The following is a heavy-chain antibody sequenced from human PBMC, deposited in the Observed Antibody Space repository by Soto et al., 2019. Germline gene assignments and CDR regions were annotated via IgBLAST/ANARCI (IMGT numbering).Heavy chain of an antibody. Sequence: TSETLSLTCTVSGGSISSSSYYWGWIRQPPGKGLEWIASIYYSGSKYYNPSLKSRVTISVDTSKNQFSLKLSSVTAADTAVYYCARGRITMVRGVIGAFDIWGQGTMVNVSS. J-gene: IGHJ3*02. CDR1: GGSISSSSYY. V-gene: IGHV4-39*01. CDR2: IYYSGSK. D-gene: IGHD3-10*01. CDR3: ARGRITMVRGVIGAFDI.